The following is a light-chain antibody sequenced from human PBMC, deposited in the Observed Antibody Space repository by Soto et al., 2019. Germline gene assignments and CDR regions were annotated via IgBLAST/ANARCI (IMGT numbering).Light chain of an antibody. J-gene: IGKJ1*01. CDR3: QHYNSYSEA. CDR1: QTISSW. CDR2: KAS. V-gene: IGKV1-5*03. Sequence: DIQMTQSPSTLSGSVGDRVTITCRASQTISSWLAWYQQKPGKAPKLLIYKASTLKSGVPSRFSGSGSGTDFTLTNSSLQPDDFATYYCQHYNSYSEAFGQGTKVELK.